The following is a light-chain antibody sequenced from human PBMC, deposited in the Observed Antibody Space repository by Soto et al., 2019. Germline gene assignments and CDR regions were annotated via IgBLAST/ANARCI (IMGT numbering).Light chain of an antibody. CDR2: EVS. J-gene: IGLJ2*01. Sequence: QSVLTQPPSASGSPGQSVTISCTGTSSDVGGYNYVSWYQQHPGKAPKLMIYEVSKRPSGVPDRFSGSKSGNTASLTVSGLHAEDEAYYYCSSYAGSNNLVFGGGTKVTVL. V-gene: IGLV2-8*01. CDR1: SSDVGGYNY. CDR3: SSYAGSNNLV.